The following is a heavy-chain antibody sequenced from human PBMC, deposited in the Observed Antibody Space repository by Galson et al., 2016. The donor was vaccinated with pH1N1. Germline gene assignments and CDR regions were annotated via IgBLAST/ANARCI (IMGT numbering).Heavy chain of an antibody. V-gene: IGHV4-31*03. CDR2: IFYTGST. CDR3: ALGGDGVTVFGIVSHF. Sequence: TLSLPCPVSGDSISRAGYYWSWFRQLPGKGLEWIGYIFYTGSTPYNPSLESRITISMDASKNLVSLKLTSVSAADTAVYYCALGGDGVTVFGIVSHFWGQGTLVTASS. CDR1: GDSISRAGYY. J-gene: IGHJ4*02. D-gene: IGHD3-3*01.